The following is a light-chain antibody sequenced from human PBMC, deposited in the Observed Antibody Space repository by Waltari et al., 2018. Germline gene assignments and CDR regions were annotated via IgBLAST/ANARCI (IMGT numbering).Light chain of an antibody. J-gene: IGLJ3*02. CDR1: SNDVGAYNY. V-gene: IGLV2-11*01. CDR2: DVS. Sequence: QSALTQPRSVSGSPGQSVTISCTGTSNDVGAYNYVSWHQQHPGKAPKPMVYDVSKRPSGVPDRFSASKSGNTASLTISGLQAEDEADYYCCSYTGTYTHWVFGGGTKLTVL. CDR3: CSYTGTYTHWV.